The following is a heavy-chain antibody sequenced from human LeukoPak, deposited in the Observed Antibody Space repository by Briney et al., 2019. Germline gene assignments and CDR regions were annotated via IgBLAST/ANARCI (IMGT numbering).Heavy chain of an antibody. CDR3: ARRTWGGPHYFDY. V-gene: IGHV4-59*04. D-gene: IGHD3-3*01. CDR1: GGSISSYY. CDR2: IYYSGST. Sequence: TSETLSLTCTVSGGSISSYYWSWIRQPPGKGLEWIGNIYYSGSTFYNPSFKSRVTISVDTSKNQFSLKVSSMTAADTAVYFCARRTWGGPHYFDYWGQGTLVTVSS. J-gene: IGHJ4*02.